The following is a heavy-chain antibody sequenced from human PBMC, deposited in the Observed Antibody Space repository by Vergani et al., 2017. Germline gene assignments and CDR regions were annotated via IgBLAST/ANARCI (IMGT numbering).Heavy chain of an antibody. CDR1: GFTFSSYA. CDR3: ARESGTSYYYYGMDV. J-gene: IGHJ6*02. CDR2: IYSGGST. Sequence: EVQLLESGGGLVQPGGSLRLSCAASGFTFSSYAMSWVRQAPGKGLEWVSVIYSGGSTYYADSVKGRFTISRDNSKNTLYLQMNSLRAEDTAVYYCARESGTSYYYYGMDVWGQGTTVTVSS. V-gene: IGHV3-66*01. D-gene: IGHD1-1*01.